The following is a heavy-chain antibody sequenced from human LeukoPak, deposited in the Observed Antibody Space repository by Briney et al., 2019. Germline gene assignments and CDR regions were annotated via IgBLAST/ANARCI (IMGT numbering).Heavy chain of an antibody. CDR3: ARGVYIAAAQYGY. D-gene: IGHD6-13*01. CDR1: GGSISSYY. V-gene: IGHV4-59*01. Sequence: SETLSLTCTVSGGSISSYYWSWIRQPSGKGLEWIGYIYYSGTTNYNPSLKSRVTISVDTSKNQFSLKLSSVTAADTGVYYCARGVYIAAAQYGYWGQGTLVTVSS. J-gene: IGHJ4*02. CDR2: IYYSGTT.